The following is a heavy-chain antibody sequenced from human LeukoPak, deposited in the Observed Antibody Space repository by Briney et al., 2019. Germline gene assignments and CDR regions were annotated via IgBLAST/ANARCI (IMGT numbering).Heavy chain of an antibody. Sequence: GSLRLSCAASGFTFTTYAMSWVRQAPGKGLEWVSAISGSGGSTYYADSVKGRFTISRDNSKNTLYLQMNSLRAEDTAVYYCAPPLSWYSGSQIDYWGQGTLVTVSS. CDR3: APPLSWYSGSQIDY. V-gene: IGHV3-23*01. D-gene: IGHD1-26*01. CDR1: GFTFTTYA. CDR2: ISGSGGST. J-gene: IGHJ4*02.